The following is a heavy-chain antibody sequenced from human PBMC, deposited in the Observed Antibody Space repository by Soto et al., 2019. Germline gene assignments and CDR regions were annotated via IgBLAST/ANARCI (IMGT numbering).Heavy chain of an antibody. CDR2: ITYSGDYK. J-gene: IGHJ6*02. CDR1: GFTFSSFA. D-gene: IGHD4-4*01. Sequence: PGGSLRLSCAASGFTFSSFAINWVRQAPGKGLEWVSSITYSGDYKYYADSVKGRFTISRDNAKNSVFLQMDSLRADDTALYFCARDSNNRQEGTDGWGHGTAVTVS. V-gene: IGHV3-21*01. CDR3: ARDSNNRQEGTDG.